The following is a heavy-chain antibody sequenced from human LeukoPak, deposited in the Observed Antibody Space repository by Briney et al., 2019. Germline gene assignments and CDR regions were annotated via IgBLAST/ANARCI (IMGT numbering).Heavy chain of an antibody. J-gene: IGHJ4*02. V-gene: IGHV3-74*03. CDR2: TNNEGTIK. D-gene: IGHD6-19*01. CDR1: GFTFSNYW. CDR3: ARGSGGFDY. Sequence: RGSLRLSCAASGFTFSNYWMHWVRQAPGKGLVWVSFTNNEGTIKEYAGSVKGRFTISRDNAKNTLYLEMNSLSAEDTAVYYCARGSGGFDYWGQGSLVTVSS.